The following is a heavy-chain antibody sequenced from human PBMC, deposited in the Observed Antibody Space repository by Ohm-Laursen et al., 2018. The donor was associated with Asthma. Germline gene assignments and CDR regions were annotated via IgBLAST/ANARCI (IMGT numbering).Heavy chain of an antibody. Sequence: SLRLSCTASGFPFSAYTMTWVRQAPGKGLEWVSSISGSSRYIYYTDSVKDRFTISRDNAKRSLYLQMNSLRAEDTAVYYCASQGRGFDYWGQGTLVTVSS. D-gene: IGHD5-24*01. CDR2: ISGSSRYI. CDR1: GFPFSAYT. CDR3: ASQGRGFDY. J-gene: IGHJ4*02. V-gene: IGHV3-21*04.